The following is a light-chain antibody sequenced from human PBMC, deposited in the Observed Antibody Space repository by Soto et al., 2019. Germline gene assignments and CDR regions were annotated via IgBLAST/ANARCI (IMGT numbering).Light chain of an antibody. J-gene: IGLJ1*01. CDR1: SRDVGAYDY. Sequence: QSVLTHPASVSRSPGQSISISCTGTSRDVGAYDYVSWYLQYPDKAPQLLIYYVDHRPSGVSSRFSGSKSGNTASLTISGLQAEDEGDYYCCSYADGSIYFFGTGTKVTVL. V-gene: IGLV2-14*03. CDR3: CSYADGSIYF. CDR2: YVD.